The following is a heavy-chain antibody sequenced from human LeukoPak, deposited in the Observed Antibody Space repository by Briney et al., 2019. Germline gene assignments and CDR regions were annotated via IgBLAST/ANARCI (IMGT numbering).Heavy chain of an antibody. CDR1: GYTFTNYD. CDR2: MNPNSGNT. V-gene: IGHV1-8*02. Sequence: ASVKVSCKASGYTFTNYDINWVRQATGQGLEWMGWMNPNSGNTGYAQKFQGRVTMTRNTSISTAYMELSSLRSEDTAVYYCARAEAVADAFDIWGQGTMVTVSS. CDR3: ARAEAVADAFDI. J-gene: IGHJ3*02. D-gene: IGHD6-19*01.